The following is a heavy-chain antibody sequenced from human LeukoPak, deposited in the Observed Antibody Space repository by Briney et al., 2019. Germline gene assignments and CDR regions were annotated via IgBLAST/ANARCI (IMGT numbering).Heavy chain of an antibody. V-gene: IGHV4-59*08. CDR2: IYYSGST. D-gene: IGHD2-15*01. Sequence: SETLSLMCTVSGGSISSYYWSWIRQPPGKGLEWIGYIYYSGSTNYNPSLKSRVTISVDTSKNQFSLKLSSVTAADTAVYYCARHIVVVALNAFDIWGQGTMVTVSS. CDR1: GGSISSYY. CDR3: ARHIVVVALNAFDI. J-gene: IGHJ3*02.